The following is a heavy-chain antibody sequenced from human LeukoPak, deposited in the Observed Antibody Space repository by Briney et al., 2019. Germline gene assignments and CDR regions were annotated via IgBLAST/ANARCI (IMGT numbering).Heavy chain of an antibody. Sequence: SQTLSLACAISGDSVSSNSAAWDWIRQSPSRGLEWLGRTYYRSKWYNDYAVSVKSRITINPDTSKNQFSLQLNSVTPEDTAVYYCARETRGYCTNGVCWTFDYWGQGTLVTVSS. D-gene: IGHD2-8*01. V-gene: IGHV6-1*01. CDR2: TYYRSKWYN. CDR3: ARETRGYCTNGVCWTFDY. CDR1: GDSVSSNSAA. J-gene: IGHJ4*02.